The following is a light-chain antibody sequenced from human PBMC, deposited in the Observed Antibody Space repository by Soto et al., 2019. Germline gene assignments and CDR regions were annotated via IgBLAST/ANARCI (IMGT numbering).Light chain of an antibody. CDR3: LQHSSFPYT. J-gene: IGKJ2*01. Sequence: DIQMTQSPSAVSASVGDRVTITCRASQDITNFLAWFQQKPGKVPERLIFGASSLQSGVPSRFIGSGSGTEFTLTISSLQPEDFATYYCLQHSSFPYTFGQGTRLEI. V-gene: IGKV1-17*03. CDR1: QDITNF. CDR2: GAS.